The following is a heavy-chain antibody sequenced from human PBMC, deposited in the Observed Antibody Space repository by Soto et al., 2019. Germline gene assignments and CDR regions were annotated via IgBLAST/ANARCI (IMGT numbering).Heavy chain of an antibody. D-gene: IGHD6-13*01. Sequence: QVQLVESGGGVVQPGRSLRLSCAASGFTFSNFGMHGVRQAPCKGLECVASISYDGNIKYSADSVKGRFTISRDNSKNTLYLQMNSLRSEDTAVYYCAKFWGPVTAAVDDYWGQGTLVTVSS. CDR2: ISYDGNIK. V-gene: IGHV3-30*18. CDR1: GFTFSNFG. CDR3: AKFWGPVTAAVDDY. J-gene: IGHJ4*02.